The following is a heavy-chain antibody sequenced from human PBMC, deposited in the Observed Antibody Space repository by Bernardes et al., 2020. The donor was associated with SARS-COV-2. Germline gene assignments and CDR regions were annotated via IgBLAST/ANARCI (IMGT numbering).Heavy chain of an antibody. D-gene: IGHD5-12*01. CDR3: AKDSGDGYNWGGAFDY. J-gene: IGHJ4*02. Sequence: GGSLRLSCAASGFSFDDYAMQGVQQAAGKGRKWVSGIGVNRGSIGYGDSGKGRFTIYRDNAKNYLYLQMNSLRAEDTALYYCAKDSGDGYNWGGAFDYCRQGTLVTVSS. V-gene: IGHV3-9*01. CDR2: IGVNRGSI. CDR1: GFSFDDYA.